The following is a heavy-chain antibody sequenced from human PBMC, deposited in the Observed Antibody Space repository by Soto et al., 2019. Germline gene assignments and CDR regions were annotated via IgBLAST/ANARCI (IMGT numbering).Heavy chain of an antibody. J-gene: IGHJ4*02. CDR2: ISDSGGST. D-gene: IGHD1-26*01. CDR1: GFTFSSYG. V-gene: IGHV3-23*01. Sequence: EVQLLESGGGLIQHGGSLRLSCAASGFTFSSYGMSWVRQAPGKGLEGVSAISDSGGSTYYADSVKGRFTISRDNSKNTLYLQMNSLRAEDTAVYYCAKAQEVGATTPFDYWGQGTLVTVSS. CDR3: AKAQEVGATTPFDY.